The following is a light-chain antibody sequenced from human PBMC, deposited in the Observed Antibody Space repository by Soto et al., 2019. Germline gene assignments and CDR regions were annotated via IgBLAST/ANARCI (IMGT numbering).Light chain of an antibody. CDR2: DVT. Sequence: QSALTQPRSMSRSPGQSVTISCTGTNSDVGGYNYVSWYQQHPGKAPKLMIYDVTKRPSGVPDRVSGSKSGNTASLTISGLQAEDEGDYYCCSSAGSYTSLFGGGTKLTVL. V-gene: IGLV2-11*01. J-gene: IGLJ2*01. CDR3: CSSAGSYTSL. CDR1: NSDVGGYNY.